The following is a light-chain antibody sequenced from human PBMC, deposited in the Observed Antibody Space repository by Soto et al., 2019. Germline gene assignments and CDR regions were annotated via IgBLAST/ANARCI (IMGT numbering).Light chain of an antibody. CDR2: DVS. V-gene: IGLV2-14*01. J-gene: IGLJ1*01. Sequence: QSALTQPASVSGSPGQSITISCTGTSSDVGGYNYVSWYQQHPGKAPKLMIYDVSNRPSGVSNRFSGSKSGNTASLTISGLQAEDEADYYCSSYTSSRTPLYVFGTGTKLTVL. CDR3: SSYTSSRTPLYV. CDR1: SSDVGGYNY.